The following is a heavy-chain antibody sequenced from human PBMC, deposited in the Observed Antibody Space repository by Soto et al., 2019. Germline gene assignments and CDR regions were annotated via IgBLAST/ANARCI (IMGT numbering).Heavy chain of an antibody. CDR2: INAGNGNT. CDR1: GYTFTSYA. V-gene: IGHV1-3*01. J-gene: IGHJ4*02. Sequence: ASVKVSCKASGYTFTSYAMHWVRQAPGQRLEWMGWINAGNGNTKYSQKFQGRVTITRDTSASTAYMELSSLRSEDTAVYYCAIGWCSGGSCHLCLWGQGTLVPVSA. D-gene: IGHD2-15*01. CDR3: AIGWCSGGSCHLCL.